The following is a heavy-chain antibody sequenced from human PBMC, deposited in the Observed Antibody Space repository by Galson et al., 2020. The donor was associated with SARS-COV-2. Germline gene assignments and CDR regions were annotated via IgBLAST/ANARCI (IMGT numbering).Heavy chain of an antibody. J-gene: IGHJ5*02. D-gene: IGHD3-9*01. CDR2: IDWDDDK. Sequence: SGPTLVKPTQTLTLTCTFSGFSLSTSGMCVSWIRQPPGKALEWPALIDWDDDKYYSTSLKTRLTISKDTSKNQVVLTMTNMDPVDTATYYCARTHYDILTGRNWFDPWGQGTLVTVSS. V-gene: IGHV2-70*01. CDR1: GFSLSTSGMC. CDR3: ARTHYDILTGRNWFDP.